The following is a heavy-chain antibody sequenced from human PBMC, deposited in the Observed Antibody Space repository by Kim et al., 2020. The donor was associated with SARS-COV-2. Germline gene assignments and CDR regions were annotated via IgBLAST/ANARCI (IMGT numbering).Heavy chain of an antibody. V-gene: IGHV1-24*01. Sequence: ASVKVSCKVSGYTLTELSMHWVRQAPGKGLEWMGGFDPEDGETIYAQKFQGRVTMTEDTSTDTAYMELSSLRSEDTAVYYCATARVGYYDSSGYRFRFDYWGQGTLVTVSS. CDR3: ATARVGYYDSSGYRFRFDY. CDR2: FDPEDGET. CDR1: GYTLTELS. D-gene: IGHD3-22*01. J-gene: IGHJ4*02.